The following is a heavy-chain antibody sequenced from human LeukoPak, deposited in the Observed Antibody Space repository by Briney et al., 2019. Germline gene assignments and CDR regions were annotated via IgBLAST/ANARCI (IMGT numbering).Heavy chain of an antibody. D-gene: IGHD6-13*01. V-gene: IGHV1-3*01. CDR3: ARAAAGPTGYDAFDI. J-gene: IGHJ3*02. CDR1: GYTFTSYA. Sequence: ASVKVSCKASGYTFTSYAMHWVRQAPGQRLEWMGWINAGNGNTKYSQKFQGRVTITRDTSASTAYMELSSLRSEDTAVYYCARAAAGPTGYDAFDIWGQGTMVTVSS. CDR2: INAGNGNT.